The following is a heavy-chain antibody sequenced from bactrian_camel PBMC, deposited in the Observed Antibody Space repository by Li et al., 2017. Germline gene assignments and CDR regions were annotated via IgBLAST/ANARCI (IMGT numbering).Heavy chain of an antibody. V-gene: IGHV3S31*01. CDR3: ASVVRRGGSSCPSCTLGPSDYNY. CDR2: ITSGGGST. Sequence: VQLVESGGGLVQSGRSLRLSCAAFGFTFSSYAMTWVRQAPGKGLEWVSAITSGGGSTYYADSVKGRFTISRDNAKNTLYLQMNSLKPDDTAMYYCASVVRRGGSSCPSCTLGPSDYNYWGQGTQVTVS. J-gene: IGHJ4*01. CDR1: GFTFSSYA. D-gene: IGHD6*01.